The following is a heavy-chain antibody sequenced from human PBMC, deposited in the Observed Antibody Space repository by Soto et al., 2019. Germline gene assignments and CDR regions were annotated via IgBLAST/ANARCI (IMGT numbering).Heavy chain of an antibody. CDR1: GFTFSSYA. CDR2: ISGRGGST. V-gene: IGHV3-23*01. J-gene: IGHJ4*02. D-gene: IGHD1-26*01. CDR3: ANDLNSGSQKRGPFHY. Sequence: GGSLRLSCAASGFTFSSYAMSWVRQAPGKGLEWVSAISGRGGSTYYADSWKGRFTISRDNSKNTLYLQMNSLRAEDTAVYYCANDLNSGSQKRGPFHYWGQGTLVTVSS.